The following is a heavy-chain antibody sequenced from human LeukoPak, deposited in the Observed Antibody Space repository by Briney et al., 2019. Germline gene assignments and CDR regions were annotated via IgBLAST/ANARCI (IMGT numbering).Heavy chain of an antibody. J-gene: IGHJ4*02. CDR3: ARVGSGSYYNLDY. CDR1: GGSISNYY. D-gene: IGHD3-10*01. V-gene: IGHV4-59*01. Sequence: PSETLSLTCTVSGGSISNYYWSWIRQPPGKGLEWIAYIYYGGSTKYNPSLKSRVSMSIDTSENQFSLRLSSVTAADTAVYYCARVGSGSYYNLDYWGQGTLVTVSS. CDR2: IYYGGST.